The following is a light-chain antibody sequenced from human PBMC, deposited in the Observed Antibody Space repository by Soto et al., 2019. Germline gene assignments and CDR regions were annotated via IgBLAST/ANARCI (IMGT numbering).Light chain of an antibody. V-gene: IGLV2-14*01. CDR2: EVS. J-gene: IGLJ2*01. Sequence: QSVLTQPASVSGSPGQSITIYCTGTSSDIGGYKFVSWYQHHPGKAPKLLIYEVSNRPSGVSNRFSGSKSGNTASLTISGLQAEDEADYYCASYSSSSTYVIFGRGTKLTVL. CDR1: SSDIGGYKF. CDR3: ASYSSSSTYVI.